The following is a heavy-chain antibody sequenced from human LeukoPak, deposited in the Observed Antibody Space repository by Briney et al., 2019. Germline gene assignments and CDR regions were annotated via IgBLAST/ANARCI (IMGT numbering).Heavy chain of an antibody. CDR3: ANSLGWSVCVDY. CDR1: GFTFSSYG. D-gene: IGHD6-19*01. Sequence: QTGGSLRLSCAASGFTFSSYGMHWVRQAPGKGLEWVAVITYDGSNKYYADSVKGRFTISRDNTKNTLYLQMNSLRAEDTAVYYCANSLGWSVCVDYWGQGTLVTVSS. CDR2: ITYDGSNK. J-gene: IGHJ4*02. V-gene: IGHV3-30*18.